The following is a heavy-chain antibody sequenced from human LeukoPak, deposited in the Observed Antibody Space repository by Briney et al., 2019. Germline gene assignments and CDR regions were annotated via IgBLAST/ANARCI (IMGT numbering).Heavy chain of an antibody. CDR1: GFTFSSYA. CDR3: AKDALVLRYTRQREYYFDY. D-gene: IGHD3-9*01. V-gene: IGHV3-23*01. Sequence: GGSLRLSCAASGFTFSSYAMSWVRQAPGKGLEWVSAISGSGGSTCYADSVKGRFTISRDNSKNTLYLQMNSLRAEDTAVYYCAKDALVLRYTRQREYYFDYWGQGTLVTVSS. CDR2: ISGSGGST. J-gene: IGHJ4*02.